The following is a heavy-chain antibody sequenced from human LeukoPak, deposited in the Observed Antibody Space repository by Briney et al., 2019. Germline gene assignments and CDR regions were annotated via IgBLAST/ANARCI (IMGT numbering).Heavy chain of an antibody. CDR3: ARSHMTVTTGWFDP. CDR2: INSDGSST. J-gene: IGHJ5*02. V-gene: IGHV3-74*01. CDR1: GFTFSSFW. Sequence: GGSLRLSCAASGFTFSSFWMHWVRQAPGKGLVWVSRINSDGSSTSYADSVKGRFTISRDNAKNTLYLQMNSLGAEDTAVYYCARSHMTVTTGWFDPWGQGTLVTVSS. D-gene: IGHD4-17*01.